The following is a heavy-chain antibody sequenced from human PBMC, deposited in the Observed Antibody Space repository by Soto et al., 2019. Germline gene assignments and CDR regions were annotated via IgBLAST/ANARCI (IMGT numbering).Heavy chain of an antibody. CDR2: IYHSGST. J-gene: IGHJ4*02. V-gene: IGHV4-4*02. Sequence: SETLSLTCAVSGGSISSSNWWSWVRQPPGKGLEWIGEIYHSGSTNYNPSLKSRVTISVDKSKNQFSLKLSSVTAADTAVYYRARGRGQMAQTISYYFDYWGQGTLVTVSS. D-gene: IGHD5-12*01. CDR3: ARGRGQMAQTISYYFDY. CDR1: GGSISSSNW.